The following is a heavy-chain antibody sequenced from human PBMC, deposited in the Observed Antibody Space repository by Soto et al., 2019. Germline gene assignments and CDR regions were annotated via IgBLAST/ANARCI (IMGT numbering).Heavy chain of an antibody. CDR1: GFTFSNAW. J-gene: IGHJ4*02. CDR2: IKSKTDGGTT. V-gene: IGHV3-15*07. CDR3: TTEYYYDSSGYCDY. D-gene: IGHD3-22*01. Sequence: GGSLSLSCAASGFTFSNAWMNWVRQAPGKGLEWVGRIKSKTDGGTTDYAAPVKGRFTISRDDSKNTLYLQMNSLKTEDTAVYYCTTEYYYDSSGYCDYWSQGTLVTVSS.